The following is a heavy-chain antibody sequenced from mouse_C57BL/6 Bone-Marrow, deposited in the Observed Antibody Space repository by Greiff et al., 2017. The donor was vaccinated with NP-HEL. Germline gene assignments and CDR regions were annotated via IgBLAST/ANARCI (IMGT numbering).Heavy chain of an antibody. V-gene: IGHV1-80*01. J-gene: IGHJ3*01. CDR2: IYPGDGDT. Sequence: VHLVESGAELVKPGASVKISCKASGYAFSSYWMNWVKQRPGKGLEWIGQIYPGDGDTNYNGKFKGKATLTADKSSSTAYMQLSSLTSEDSAVYFCARNRYYGSSFAYWGQGTLVTVSA. D-gene: IGHD1-1*01. CDR3: ARNRYYGSSFAY. CDR1: GYAFSSYW.